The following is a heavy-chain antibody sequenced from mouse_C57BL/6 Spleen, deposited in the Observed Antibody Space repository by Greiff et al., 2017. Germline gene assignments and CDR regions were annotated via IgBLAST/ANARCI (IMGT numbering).Heavy chain of an antibody. J-gene: IGHJ2*01. D-gene: IGHD4-1*01. Sequence: FQLQQSGPELVKPGASVKMSCKASGYTFTDYNMHWVKQSHGKSLEWIGYINPNNGGTSYNQKFKGKATLTVNKSSSTAYMELRSLTSEDSAVYYCARSEVTGTLFFDYWGQGTTLTVSS. CDR2: INPNNGGT. CDR1: GYTFTDYN. CDR3: ARSEVTGTLFFDY. V-gene: IGHV1-22*01.